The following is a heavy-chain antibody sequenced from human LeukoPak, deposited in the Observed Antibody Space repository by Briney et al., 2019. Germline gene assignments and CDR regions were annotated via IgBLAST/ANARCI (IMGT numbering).Heavy chain of an antibody. CDR3: AKLSLSGRSQSADY. CDR2: LNSDGSST. Sequence: GGSLRLSCAASGFTFSSYWMHWVRQAPGKGLVWVSRLNSDGSSTSYADSVKGRFTISRDNSKNTLFLQMNSLRAEDTAVYYCAKLSLSGRSQSADYWGQGTLVTVSS. V-gene: IGHV3-74*01. CDR1: GFTFSSYW. J-gene: IGHJ4*02. D-gene: IGHD3-10*01.